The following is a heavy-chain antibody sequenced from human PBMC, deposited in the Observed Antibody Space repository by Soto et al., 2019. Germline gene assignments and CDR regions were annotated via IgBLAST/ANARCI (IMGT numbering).Heavy chain of an antibody. CDR1: GYTFTSYY. V-gene: IGHV1-46*01. D-gene: IGHD2-2*01. J-gene: IGHJ6*02. Sequence: GASVKVSCKASGYTFTSYYMHWVRQAPGQGLEWMGIINPSGGSTRYAQKFQGRVTMTRDTSTSTVYMELSSLRSEDTAVYYCARGDIVVVPAGYGMDVWGQGTTVTVSS. CDR2: INPSGGST. CDR3: ARGDIVVVPAGYGMDV.